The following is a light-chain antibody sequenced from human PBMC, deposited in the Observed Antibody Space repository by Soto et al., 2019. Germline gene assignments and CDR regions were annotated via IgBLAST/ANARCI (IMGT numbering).Light chain of an antibody. CDR2: GAS. CDR1: QSVGKNF. Sequence: EIVLTQSPGTLSLSPGERATLSCRASQSVGKNFLAWYQQKPGQAPRFLIYGASSRATGIPERFSGSGSGTDFTLTISRLEPEVLAVYYCQQYASSPRTFGQGTKVEIK. J-gene: IGKJ1*01. V-gene: IGKV3-20*01. CDR3: QQYASSPRT.